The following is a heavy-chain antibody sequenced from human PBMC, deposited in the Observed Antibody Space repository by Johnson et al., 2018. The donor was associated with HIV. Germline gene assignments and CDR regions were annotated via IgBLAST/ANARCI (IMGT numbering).Heavy chain of an antibody. CDR3: ARDPDI. J-gene: IGHJ3*02. V-gene: IGHV3-30-3*01. CDR1: GFTFSSYA. CDR2: ISYDGSNK. Sequence: QVQLVESGGGLVKPGRSLRLSCAASGFTFSSYAMHWVRQAPGKGLEWVAVISYDGSNKYYADSVKGRFTISRDNSKNTLYLQMNSLRAEDTAVYYCARDPDIWGQGTMVTVSS.